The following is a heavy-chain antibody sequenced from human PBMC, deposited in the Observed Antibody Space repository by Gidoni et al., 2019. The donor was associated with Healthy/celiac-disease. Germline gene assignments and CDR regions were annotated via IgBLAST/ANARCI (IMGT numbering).Heavy chain of an antibody. CDR3: VRGGTYSFDAFDM. J-gene: IGHJ3*02. CDR2: INSEGSST. V-gene: IGHV3-74*01. CDR1: GFTFTNYW. Sequence: EVQLVESGGGLVQPGGSLRLSCAASGFTFTNYWIHWVRQAPGKGLVWVSRINSEGSSTSYADSVKGRFTISRDNAKNTLYLQMNSLRAEDTAVYYCVRGGTYSFDAFDMWGQGTMVTVSS. D-gene: IGHD1-26*01.